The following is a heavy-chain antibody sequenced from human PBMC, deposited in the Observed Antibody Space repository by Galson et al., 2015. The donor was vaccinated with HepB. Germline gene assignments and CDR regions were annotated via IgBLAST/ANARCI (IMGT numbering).Heavy chain of an antibody. J-gene: IGHJ4*02. CDR1: GFTFSSYS. CDR3: ARDPFYCGGDCQRLEYYFDY. CDR2: ISSSSSYI. D-gene: IGHD2-21*01. Sequence: SLRLSCAASGFTFSSYSMNWVRQAPGKGLEWVSSISSSSSYIYYADSVKGRFTISRDNAKNSLYLQMNSLKAEDTAVYYCARDPFYCGGDCQRLEYYFDYWGQGTLVTVSS. V-gene: IGHV3-21*01.